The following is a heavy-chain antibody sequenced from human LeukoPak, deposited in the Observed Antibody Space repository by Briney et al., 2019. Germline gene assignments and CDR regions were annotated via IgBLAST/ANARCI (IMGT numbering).Heavy chain of an antibody. Sequence: SETLSLTCTVSGDSVRTSNSYWGWIRQPPGKGLEWIGSIYYSGSTYYNPSLKSRVTISVDTSKNQFSLKLSSVTAADTAVYYCARPYGAAGLDWGQGTLVTVSS. CDR1: GDSVRTSNSY. V-gene: IGHV4-39*01. CDR3: ARPYGAAGLD. CDR2: IYYSGST. D-gene: IGHD4-17*01. J-gene: IGHJ4*02.